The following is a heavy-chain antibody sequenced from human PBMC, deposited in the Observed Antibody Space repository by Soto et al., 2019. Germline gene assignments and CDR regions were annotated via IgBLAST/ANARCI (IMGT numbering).Heavy chain of an antibody. V-gene: IGHV4-39*07. J-gene: IGHJ4*02. CDR2: IYYSGTT. CDR1: GSYISGSPRY. CDR3: ARAEMATILFDY. Sequence: SDTLCLTYTFSGSYISGSPRYWGWISQSPRKGLEWIASIYYSGTTYYNLSLKGRVIMSVDTSKNQFSLKLSSVTAADTAVYYCARAEMATILFDYWGQGTLVTVFS. D-gene: IGHD5-12*01.